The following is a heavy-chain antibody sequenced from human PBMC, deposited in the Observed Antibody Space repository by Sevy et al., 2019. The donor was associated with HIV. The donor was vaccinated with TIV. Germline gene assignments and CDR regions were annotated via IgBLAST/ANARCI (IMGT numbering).Heavy chain of an antibody. CDR2: INPNSGDT. J-gene: IGHJ4*02. V-gene: IGHV1-2*06. CDR1: GYMFIAYF. Sequence: ASVKVSCKASGYMFIAYFIHWVRQAPGQGLEWMVRINPNSGDTNYAQKFQGRVTMTRDTSINTAYMELSRLRSDDTAVYSCARVLYYDSSAYYFDYWGQGTLVTVSS. CDR3: ARVLYYDSSAYYFDY. D-gene: IGHD3-22*01.